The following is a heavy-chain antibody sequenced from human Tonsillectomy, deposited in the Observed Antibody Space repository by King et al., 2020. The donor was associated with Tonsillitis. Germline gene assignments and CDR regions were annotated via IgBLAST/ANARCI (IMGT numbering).Heavy chain of an antibody. CDR1: GFTFSTYA. CDR3: AKESPYSGNYRFYYFDY. D-gene: IGHD1-26*01. Sequence: VQLVESGGGLVQPGGSLRLSCEASGFTFSTYAMSWVRQAPGKGPEWVSAISGRDTRTFYADSVKVRFTISSDDSKNPVSLQMSSLRAEDTAVYYCAKESPYSGNYRFYYFDYWGQGTLVTVSS. V-gene: IGHV3-23*04. J-gene: IGHJ4*02. CDR2: ISGRDTRT.